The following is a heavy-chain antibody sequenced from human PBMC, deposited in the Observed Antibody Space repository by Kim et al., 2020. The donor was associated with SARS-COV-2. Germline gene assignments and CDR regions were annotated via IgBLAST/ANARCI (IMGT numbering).Heavy chain of an antibody. Sequence: GGSLRLSCVTSGFTFSDSWMHWVRQAPGSGLVWVSRINTDGRDTSYADSVKGRFTISRDNAKNTLYLQMNSLRDEDTALYYCARVVPGTNIFDYWGQGTLVSVSS. CDR3: ARVVPGTNIFDY. V-gene: IGHV3-74*01. CDR2: INTDGRDT. J-gene: IGHJ4*02. D-gene: IGHD1-7*01. CDR1: GFTFSDSW.